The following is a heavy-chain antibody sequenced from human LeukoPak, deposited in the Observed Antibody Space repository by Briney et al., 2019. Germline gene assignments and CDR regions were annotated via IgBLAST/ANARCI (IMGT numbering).Heavy chain of an antibody. CDR3: ARVNCTGGNCFFDY. CDR1: GFIFRNYD. D-gene: IGHD2-8*02. J-gene: IGHJ4*02. Sequence: GGSPRLSCAASGFIFRNYDIYWVRQVTGKGLEWVSISGFTGDTNYAASVKGRFTVSRENAKNSLFLQMGSLRVGDTAIYYCARVNCTGGNCFFDYWGQGTLVTVSS. CDR2: SGFTGDT. V-gene: IGHV3-13*01.